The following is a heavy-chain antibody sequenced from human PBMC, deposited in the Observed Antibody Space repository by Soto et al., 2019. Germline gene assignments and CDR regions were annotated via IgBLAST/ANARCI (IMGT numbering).Heavy chain of an antibody. D-gene: IGHD2-2*01. CDR1: GGSISSSNW. Sequence: PSETLSLTCAVSGGSISSSNWWSWVRQPPGKGLEWIGEIYHSGSTNYNPSLKSRVTISVDKSENQFSLKLSSVTAADTAVYYCARSKGYCSSTSCSEGWFDPWGQGTLVTVSS. J-gene: IGHJ5*02. CDR3: ARSKGYCSSTSCSEGWFDP. CDR2: IYHSGST. V-gene: IGHV4-4*02.